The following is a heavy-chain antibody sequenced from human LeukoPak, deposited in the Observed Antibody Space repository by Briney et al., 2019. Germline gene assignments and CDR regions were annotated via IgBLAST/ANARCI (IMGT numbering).Heavy chain of an antibody. CDR2: IKKDGSEK. Sequence: PGGSLRLSCAPSGFTFSSYGMHWVRQAPGKGLEWVANIKKDGSEKYYVDSVKGRFTISRDNAKTSLYLQMNSLRAEDTAVYYCARDLSGVTGYTYGRGIDYWGQGTLVTVSS. J-gene: IGHJ4*02. V-gene: IGHV3-7*01. D-gene: IGHD5-18*01. CDR3: ARDLSGVTGYTYGRGIDY. CDR1: GFTFSSYG.